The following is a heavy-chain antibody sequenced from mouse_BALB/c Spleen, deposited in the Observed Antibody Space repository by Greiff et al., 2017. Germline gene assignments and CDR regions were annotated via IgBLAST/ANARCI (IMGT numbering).Heavy chain of an antibody. J-gene: IGHJ3*01. D-gene: IGHD2-1*01. CDR3: AREHDNS. V-gene: IGHV5-9-4*01. Sequence: EVKLMESGGGLVKPGGSLKLSCAASGFTFSSYAMSWVRQSPEKRLEWVAEISSGGSYTYYPDTVTGRFTISRDNAKNTLYLEMSSLRSEDTAMYYCAREHDNSWGQGTLVAVSA. CDR2: ISSGGSYT. CDR1: GFTFSSYA.